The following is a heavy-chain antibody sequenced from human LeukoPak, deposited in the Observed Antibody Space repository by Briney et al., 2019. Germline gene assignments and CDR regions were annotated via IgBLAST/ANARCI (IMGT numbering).Heavy chain of an antibody. CDR1: GYTFTSYY. CDR2: INPSGGST. V-gene: IGHV1-46*01. Sequence: ASVKVSCKASGYTFTSYYMHWVRQAPGQGLEWMGIINPSGGSTSYAQKFQGRVTMTRDTSTSTVYMELSSLRSEDTAVYYCARGIEGVVAATEFDYWGQGTLVTVSS. CDR3: ARGIEGVVAATEFDY. D-gene: IGHD2-15*01. J-gene: IGHJ4*02.